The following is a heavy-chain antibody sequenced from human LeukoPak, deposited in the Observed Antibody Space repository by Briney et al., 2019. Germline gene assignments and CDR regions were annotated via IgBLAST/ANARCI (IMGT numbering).Heavy chain of an antibody. V-gene: IGHV3-11*01. D-gene: IGHD6-13*01. CDR3: ARVEIRYSSSWYRFDAFDI. J-gene: IGHJ3*02. CDR1: GFTFSYYY. CDR2: ISSSGSTI. Sequence: GALRLSCAASGFTFSYYYMSWIRQAPGKGLEWVSYISSSGSTIYYADSEKGRFTISRDNAMNSLYLQMNSLRAEDTAVYYCARVEIRYSSSWYRFDAFDIWGQGTMVTVSS.